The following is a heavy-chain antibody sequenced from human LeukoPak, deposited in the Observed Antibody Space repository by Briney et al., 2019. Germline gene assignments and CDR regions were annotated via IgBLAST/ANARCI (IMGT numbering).Heavy chain of an antibody. CDR1: GDSMSSSSYY. D-gene: IGHD2-8*01. Sequence: PSETLSLTCTVSGDSMSSSSYYWGWIRQPPGKGLEWIGNIYYSGSAHYNPSLKSRVTISVDMSKNQFSLRLSSVTTADTAEFYRARLNGVMDYFDYWGQGTLVTVSS. V-gene: IGHV4-39*01. CDR3: ARLNGVMDYFDY. J-gene: IGHJ4*02. CDR2: IYYSGSA.